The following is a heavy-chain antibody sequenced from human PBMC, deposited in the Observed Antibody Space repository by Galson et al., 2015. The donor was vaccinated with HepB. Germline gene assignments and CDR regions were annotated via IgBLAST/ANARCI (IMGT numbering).Heavy chain of an antibody. CDR3: ARGIAVAVHLDS. CDR2: ISYDGSAK. CDR1: GFTFSNFP. Sequence: SLRLSCAASGFTFSNFPMHWVRQAPGKGLEWVAVISYDGSAKYYADSVKGRFTISRDNSKNTLSLQMNSLRAEDTAVYYCARGIAVAVHLDSWGQGILVTVSS. D-gene: IGHD6-13*01. J-gene: IGHJ4*02. V-gene: IGHV3-30*04.